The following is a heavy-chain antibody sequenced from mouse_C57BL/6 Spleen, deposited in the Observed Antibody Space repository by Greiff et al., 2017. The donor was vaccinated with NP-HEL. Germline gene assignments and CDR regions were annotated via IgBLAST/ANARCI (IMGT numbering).Heavy chain of an antibody. V-gene: IGHV1-55*01. CDR1: GYTFTSYW. Sequence: QVQLQQSGAELVKPGASVKMSCKASGYTFTSYWITWVKQRPGQGLEWIGDIYPGSGSPNYNEKFKSKATLTVDTSSSTAYMQLSSLTSEDSAVYYCARGGGYYYGSGAMDYWGQGTSVTVSS. J-gene: IGHJ4*01. CDR3: ARGGGYYYGSGAMDY. D-gene: IGHD1-1*01. CDR2: IYPGSGSP.